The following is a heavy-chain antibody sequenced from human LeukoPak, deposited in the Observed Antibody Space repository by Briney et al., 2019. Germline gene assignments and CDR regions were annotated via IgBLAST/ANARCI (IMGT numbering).Heavy chain of an antibody. CDR1: GFTFSSHG. CDR2: ISYDGSNK. CDR3: AKDGYYGSGRKIDY. D-gene: IGHD3-10*01. Sequence: PGGSLRLSCAASGFTFSSHGMHWVRQAPGKGLEWVAVISYDGSNKYYADSVKGRFTISRDNSKNTLYLQMNSLRAEDTAVYYCAKDGYYGSGRKIDYWGQGTLVTVSS. V-gene: IGHV3-30*18. J-gene: IGHJ4*02.